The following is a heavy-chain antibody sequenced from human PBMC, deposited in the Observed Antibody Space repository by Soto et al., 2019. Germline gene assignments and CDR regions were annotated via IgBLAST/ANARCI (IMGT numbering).Heavy chain of an antibody. J-gene: IGHJ5*02. CDR3: VIDMDAGFTHYLDT. V-gene: IGHV4-59*01. D-gene: IGHD1-26*01. CDR1: GGSITSYH. Sequence: SETLSLTCIVSGGSITSYHWGWFRQFPGKGLEWIAYTTYTSNINDNPSFQSRGTISIDTSKNQLPLKMTSMTAAATPAYYCVIDMDAGFTHYLDTWGQGTLVTVSS. CDR2: TTYTSNI.